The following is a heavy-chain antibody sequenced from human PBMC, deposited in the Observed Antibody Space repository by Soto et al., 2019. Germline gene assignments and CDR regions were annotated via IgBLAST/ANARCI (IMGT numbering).Heavy chain of an antibody. D-gene: IGHD2-2*01. J-gene: IGHJ4*02. CDR3: ARGIGYCSSINCYSSRRLRFDS. V-gene: IGHV4-34*01. CDR2: VNHSGTT. Sequence: WTWIRQSPEKGLEWIGEVNHSGTTYYNPSLKTRVTISVHTPKKQFSLKMSSVTAADTAVYYCARGIGYCSSINCYSSRRLRFDSWGQGTLVTVSS.